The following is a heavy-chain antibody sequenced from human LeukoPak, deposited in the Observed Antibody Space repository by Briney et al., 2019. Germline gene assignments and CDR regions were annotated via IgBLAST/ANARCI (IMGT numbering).Heavy chain of an antibody. J-gene: IGHJ4*02. CDR2: INHSGST. D-gene: IGHD5-12*01. CDR1: GGSFSGYY. Sequence: SETLSLTCAVYGGSFSGYYWSWLRQPPGKGLEGIGEINHSGSTNYNPSLKSRVTISVDTSKNQFSLKLSSVTAADTAVYYCARMLRGYRSPFYNWGQGTLVTVSS. V-gene: IGHV4-34*01. CDR3: ARMLRGYRSPFYN.